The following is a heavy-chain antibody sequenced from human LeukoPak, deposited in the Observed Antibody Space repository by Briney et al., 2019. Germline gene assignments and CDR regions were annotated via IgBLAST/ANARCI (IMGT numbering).Heavy chain of an antibody. CDR3: AREYSGYVPDY. Sequence: GGSLRLSCVASGFIFSSYSMNWVRQAPGKGPEWVSSISGSSSHIYYADSVKGRFTVPRDNARNSLYLQMNSLRVEDTAVYYCAREYSGYVPDYWGQGTLVTVSS. CDR1: GFIFSSYS. D-gene: IGHD5-12*01. V-gene: IGHV3-21*01. J-gene: IGHJ4*02. CDR2: ISGSSSHI.